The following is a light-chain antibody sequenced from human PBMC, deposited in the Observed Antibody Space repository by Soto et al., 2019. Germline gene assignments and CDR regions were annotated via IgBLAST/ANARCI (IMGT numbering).Light chain of an antibody. V-gene: IGKV1-27*01. CDR2: AAS. CDR1: QDISNY. Sequence: IQLTQSPSSLSASVGDRVTITCRASQDISNYLAWYQQKPGKVPKLLVYAASTLQSGVASRFSGSGSGTDFTLTISSLQPEDVATYYCQKYNSAPLTFGGGTKVDIK. CDR3: QKYNSAPLT. J-gene: IGKJ4*01.